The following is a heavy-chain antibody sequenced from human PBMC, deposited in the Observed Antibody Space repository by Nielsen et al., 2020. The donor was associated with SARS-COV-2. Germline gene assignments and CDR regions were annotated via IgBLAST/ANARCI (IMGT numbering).Heavy chain of an antibody. CDR3: ARGSGWPDY. CDR1: GFTFNIYA. CDR2: TSASGAST. D-gene: IGHD6-19*01. V-gene: IGHV3-23*01. Sequence: GESLKISCAASGFTFNIYAMAWVRRAPGRGLEWVSGTSASGASTYYADSVKGRFTISRDNAKNSLYLQMNSLRAEDTAVYYCARGSGWPDYWGQGTLVTVSS. J-gene: IGHJ4*02.